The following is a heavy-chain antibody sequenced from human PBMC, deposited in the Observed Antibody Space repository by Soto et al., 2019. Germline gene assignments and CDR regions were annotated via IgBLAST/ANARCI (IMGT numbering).Heavy chain of an antibody. V-gene: IGHV3-33*01. D-gene: IGHD1-26*01. CDR1: GFTLSIYG. Sequence: QVQLVESGGGVVQPGRSLGLSCAASGFTLSIYGMHWVRQAPGKGLEWVAVLWYDGSKKYYADPVRARFTVSRDNSKNTLYLQMDSLRAEDTAVYYCGRDMLGQGNYMDVWGKGTAVIVSS. CDR2: LWYDGSKK. J-gene: IGHJ6*03. CDR3: GRDMLGQGNYMDV.